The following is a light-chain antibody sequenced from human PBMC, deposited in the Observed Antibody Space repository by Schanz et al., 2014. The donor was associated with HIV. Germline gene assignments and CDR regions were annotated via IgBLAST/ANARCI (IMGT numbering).Light chain of an antibody. CDR1: SGDVRGYNF. V-gene: IGLV2-14*03. J-gene: IGLJ1*01. CDR2: DVS. Sequence: QSALTQPASVSGSLGQSITISCTGTSGDVRGYNFLSWYQQHPSKAPKLMIYDVSNRPSGVSNRFSGSKSGNTASLTISGLQAEDEGDYYCSSYSRGSTYVFGTGTKLTVL. CDR3: SSYSRGSTYV.